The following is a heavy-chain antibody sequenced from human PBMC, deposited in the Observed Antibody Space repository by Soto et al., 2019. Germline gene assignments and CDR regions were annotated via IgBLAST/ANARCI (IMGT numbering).Heavy chain of an antibody. V-gene: IGHV3-64*01. CDR1: GFTFSSYA. CDR2: ISSNGGST. J-gene: IGHJ4*02. D-gene: IGHD6-19*01. Sequence: GESLKISCAASGFTFSSYAMHWVRQAPGKGLEYVSAISSNGGSTYYANSVKGRFTISRDNSKNTLYLQMGSLRAEDMAVYYCARILTPGIAVAGFDYWGQGTLVTVSS. CDR3: ARILTPGIAVAGFDY.